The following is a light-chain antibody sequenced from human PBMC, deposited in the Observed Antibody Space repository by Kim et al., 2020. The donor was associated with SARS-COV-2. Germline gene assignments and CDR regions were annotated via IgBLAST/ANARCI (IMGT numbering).Light chain of an antibody. Sequence: SPGQTASIPCSGDKLGDKYACWYQQKPGQSPVLVIYQDTKRPSGIPERFSGSNSGNTATLTISGTQAIDEADYYCLAWDSTTTYVFGTGTKVTVL. J-gene: IGLJ1*01. CDR1: KLGDKY. CDR2: QDT. V-gene: IGLV3-1*01. CDR3: LAWDSTTTYV.